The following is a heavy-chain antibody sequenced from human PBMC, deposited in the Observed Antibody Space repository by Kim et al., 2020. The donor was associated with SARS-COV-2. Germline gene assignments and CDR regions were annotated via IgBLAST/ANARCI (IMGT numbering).Heavy chain of an antibody. D-gene: IGHD3-10*01. CDR1: GFTFSSYG. V-gene: IGHV3-33*06. J-gene: IGHJ6*02. Sequence: GGSLRLSYTASGFTFSSYGMHWVRQAPGKGLEWVAVIWYDGSHNYYADSVKGRFTISRDNSKNTLYLQMNSLKAEDTAVYYCAKDRGSETYGMDVWGQGT. CDR3: AKDRGSETYGMDV. CDR2: IWYDGSHN.